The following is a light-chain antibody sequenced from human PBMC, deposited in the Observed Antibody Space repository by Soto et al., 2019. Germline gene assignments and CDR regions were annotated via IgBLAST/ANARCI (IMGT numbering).Light chain of an antibody. CDR1: SSDVGGYNY. Sequence: QSVLTQPASVSGAPGQSLTISCIGTSSDVGGYNYVSWYQHRPGNAPKLIIYEVSNRPSGVSNRFSGSKSANTASLTISGLQADDEADYYCSSYTCSSTYVFGIGTKVTVL. CDR2: EVS. J-gene: IGLJ1*01. V-gene: IGLV2-14*01. CDR3: SSYTCSSTYV.